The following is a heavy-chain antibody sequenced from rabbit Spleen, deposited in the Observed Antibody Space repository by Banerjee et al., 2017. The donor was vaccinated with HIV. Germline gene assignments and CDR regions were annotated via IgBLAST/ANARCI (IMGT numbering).Heavy chain of an antibody. D-gene: IGHD1-1*01. CDR3: ARDTMSSFSSYGMDL. V-gene: IGHV1S40*01. CDR1: GFSFSTNAY. Sequence: QSLEESGGDLVKPGASLTLTCTASGFSFSTNAYMCWVRQAPGKGLEWISCIAGSSSGFTYSGTWAKGQFTCSKTSSTTVTLQRTSLTVADTATYFWARDTMSSFSSYGMDLWGPGTLVTVS. J-gene: IGHJ6*01. CDR2: IAGSSSGFT.